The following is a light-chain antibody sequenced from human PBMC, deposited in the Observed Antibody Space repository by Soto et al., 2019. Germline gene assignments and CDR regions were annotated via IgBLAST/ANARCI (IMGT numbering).Light chain of an antibody. J-gene: IGLJ3*02. CDR2: EVT. CDR1: TSDVGAYNY. V-gene: IGLV2-8*01. Sequence: QSVLTQPPSASGSPGQSVTISCTGTTSDVGAYNYVSWYQQHAGKAPKLVIYEVTKRPSGVPDRFSGSKSANTASLTVSGLQDEDEADYYCSSFASSNTWVFGGGTKLTLL. CDR3: SSFASSNTWV.